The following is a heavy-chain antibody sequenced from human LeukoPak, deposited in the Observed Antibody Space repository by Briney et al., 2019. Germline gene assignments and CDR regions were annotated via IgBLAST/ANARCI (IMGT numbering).Heavy chain of an antibody. D-gene: IGHD3-3*01. CDR2: IYPGDSDT. CDR1: GYDFTTYW. CDR3: ARRPSYDFWSGYYGVDGLDV. V-gene: IGHV5-51*01. J-gene: IGHJ3*01. Sequence: GESLKISCKGSGYDFTTYWTAWVRQMPGKGLEWMGIIYPGDSDTRYNPSFQGQVTISADTSINTAYLQWSSLRASDTAMYYCARRPSYDFWSGYYGVDGLDVWGQGTMVTVSS.